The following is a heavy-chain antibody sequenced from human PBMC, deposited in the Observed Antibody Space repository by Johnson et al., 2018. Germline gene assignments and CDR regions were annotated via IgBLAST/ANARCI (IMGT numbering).Heavy chain of an antibody. V-gene: IGHV3-30*18. CDR3: AKDLPRITMIAAGTFDY. CDR1: GFTFSSYG. J-gene: IGHJ4*02. D-gene: IGHD3-22*01. Sequence: QVQLVESGGGVVQPGRSLRLSCAASGFTFSSYGMHWVRQAPGKGLEWVAVISYDGSSTYYADSVQGRFTISREKSKNTLYLHMNRLRAEDTALYYCAKDLPRITMIAAGTFDYWGQGTLVTVSS. CDR2: ISYDGSST.